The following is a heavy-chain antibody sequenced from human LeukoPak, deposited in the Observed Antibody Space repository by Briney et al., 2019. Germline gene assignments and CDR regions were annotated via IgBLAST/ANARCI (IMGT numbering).Heavy chain of an antibody. J-gene: IGHJ3*02. D-gene: IGHD1-26*01. CDR3: AKRYSGSRGAFDI. CDR1: GFTFSSYA. CDR2: ISGSGGSI. Sequence: PGGSLRLSCAASGFTFSSYAMSWVRQAPGKGLEWVSAISGSGGSIYYADSVKGRFTISRDNSKNTLYLQMNSLRAEDTAVYYCAKRYSGSRGAFDIWGQGTMVTVSS. V-gene: IGHV3-23*01.